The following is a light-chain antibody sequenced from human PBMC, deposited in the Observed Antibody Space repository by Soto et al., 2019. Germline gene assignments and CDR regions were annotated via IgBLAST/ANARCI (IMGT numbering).Light chain of an antibody. CDR3: QQYYSKVT. J-gene: IGKJ5*01. V-gene: IGKV4-1*01. CDR2: WAS. CDR1: QSVLYSSNNKNY. Sequence: DIVMTQSPDSLAVSLGERDTINCKSSQSVLYSSNNKNYLAWYQQKPGQPPKLLIYWASTRESGVPDRFSGSGSGTDFTLTISSLQAEDVAVYYCQQYYSKVTFGQGTRLEIK.